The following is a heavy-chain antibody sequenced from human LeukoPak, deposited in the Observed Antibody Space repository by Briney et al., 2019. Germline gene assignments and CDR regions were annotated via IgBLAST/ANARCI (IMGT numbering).Heavy chain of an antibody. CDR1: GVSISSDDYS. Sequence: SETLSLTCTVSGVSISSDDYSWSWIRQPPGRGLEWIGYIYHSGSASYNPSLKSRISMSVDMSKNQFSLKLSSVTAADTAVYYCAREQLGANFDYWGQGTLVTVSS. D-gene: IGHD6-6*01. CDR2: IYHSGSA. CDR3: AREQLGANFDY. J-gene: IGHJ4*02. V-gene: IGHV4-30-2*01.